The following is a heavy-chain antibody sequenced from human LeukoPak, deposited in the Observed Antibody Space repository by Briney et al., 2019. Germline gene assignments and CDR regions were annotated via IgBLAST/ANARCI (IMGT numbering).Heavy chain of an antibody. D-gene: IGHD3-22*01. V-gene: IGHV3-23*01. J-gene: IGHJ4*02. CDR1: GFTGPSFA. CDR3: AKSYDSGGYPLGDY. CDR2: IAAGATGT. Sequence: GGSLRLSCSASGFTGPSFAMAWVRQAPGKGLEWVSGIAAGATGTYYSDSVKGRFTISRNNSRKTVQLQMNSLRAEDTAVYYCAKSYDSGGYPLGDYWGQGTLVTVSS.